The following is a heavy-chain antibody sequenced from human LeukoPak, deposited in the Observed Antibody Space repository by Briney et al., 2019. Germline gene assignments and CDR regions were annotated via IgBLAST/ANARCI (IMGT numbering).Heavy chain of an antibody. J-gene: IGHJ5*02. CDR2: INHSGRT. CDR3: ARESSAVAHTMMRDWLDP. D-gene: IGHD3-22*01. CDR1: GYSINFGHL. V-gene: IGHV4-38-2*02. Sequence: SETLSLTCDASGYSINFGHLWGWIRQPPGKGLEWIASINHSGRTYYTPSLKSRVTISVDTLKNQFSLKVTSVTAEDTAMYFCARESSAVAHTMMRDWLDPWGQGTLVTVSS.